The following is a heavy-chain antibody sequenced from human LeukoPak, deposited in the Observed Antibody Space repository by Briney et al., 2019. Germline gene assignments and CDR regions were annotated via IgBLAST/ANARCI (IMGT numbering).Heavy chain of an antibody. Sequence: GGSPRLSCAASGFTFSDYYMSWIRQAPGKGLEWVSYISSSSSYTNYADSVKGRFTISRDNAKNSLYLQMNSLRAEDTAVYYCARDRSLETYGDHVIQHWGQGTLVTVSS. V-gene: IGHV3-11*05. J-gene: IGHJ1*01. CDR3: ARDRSLETYGDHVIQH. CDR2: ISSSSSYT. D-gene: IGHD4-17*01. CDR1: GFTFSDYY.